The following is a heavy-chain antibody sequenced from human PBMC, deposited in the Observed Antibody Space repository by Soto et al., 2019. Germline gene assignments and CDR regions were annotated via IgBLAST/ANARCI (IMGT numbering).Heavy chain of an antibody. J-gene: IGHJ4*02. CDR1: GFSLNTRGVG. CDR2: LYWGDDK. D-gene: IGHD4-17*01. CDR3: AHVGLTVPYFDY. V-gene: IGHV2-5*02. Sequence: QITLKESGPTLVKPTQTLTLTCTFSGFSLNTRGVGVGWMRQPPGKALEWLALLYWGDDKRYSPSLKSRLTSTQDPSKTQVVLTMTTMDPVDTATYYCAHVGLTVPYFDYWGQGTLVTVSS.